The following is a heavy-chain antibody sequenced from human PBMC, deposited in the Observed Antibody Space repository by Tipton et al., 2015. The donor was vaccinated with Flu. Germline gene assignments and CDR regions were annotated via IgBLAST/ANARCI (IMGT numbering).Heavy chain of an antibody. V-gene: IGHV4-4*07. J-gene: IGHJ4*02. Sequence: LRLSCTVSGGSISSYYWSWIRQPAGKGLEWIGRIYTSGSTNYNPSLKSRVTMSVDTSKNQFSLKLSSVSAADTAVYYCARGGYSGYARYYFDYWGQGTLVTVSS. CDR1: GGSISSYY. D-gene: IGHD5-12*01. CDR3: ARGGYSGYARYYFDY. CDR2: IYTSGST.